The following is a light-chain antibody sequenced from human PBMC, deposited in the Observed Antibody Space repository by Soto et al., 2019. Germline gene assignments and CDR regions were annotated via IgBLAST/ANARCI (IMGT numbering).Light chain of an antibody. CDR3: AAWDDSLSGVV. CDR1: SSNIGSNY. J-gene: IGLJ2*01. V-gene: IGLV1-47*02. Sequence: QSVLTQPPSASGTPGQRVTISCSGRSSNIGSNYVYWYQQLPGPAPKLLIYSNNQRHSGVPDRFSGSKSGTSASLAISGLRSEDEADYYCAAWDDSLSGVVFGGGTKRTVL. CDR2: SNN.